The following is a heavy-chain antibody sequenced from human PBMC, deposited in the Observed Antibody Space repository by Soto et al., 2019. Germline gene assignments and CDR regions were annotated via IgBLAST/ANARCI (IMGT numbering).Heavy chain of an antibody. V-gene: IGHV4-39*01. CDR1: GGSISSSSYY. CDR2: IYYSGFT. D-gene: IGHD3-10*01. J-gene: IGHJ4*02. Sequence: QLQLQESGPGLVKPSETLSLTCTVSGGSISSSSYYWGWIRQPPGKGLEWIGSIYYSGFTYYNPSLTSRVTISVDTSKNQFSLKLSSVTAADTAVYYCARRLWFGETYYFDYWGQGTLVTVSS. CDR3: ARRLWFGETYYFDY.